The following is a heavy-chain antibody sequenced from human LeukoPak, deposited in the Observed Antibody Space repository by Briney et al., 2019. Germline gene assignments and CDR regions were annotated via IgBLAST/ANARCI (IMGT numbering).Heavy chain of an antibody. V-gene: IGHV3-21*01. CDR2: ISSSSSYI. D-gene: IGHD3-10*01. CDR3: KGYGSGSPGLDY. CDR1: GFTFSSYS. Sequence: GGSLRLSCAASGFTFSSYSMNWVRQAPGKGLEWVSSISSSSSYIYYADSVKGRFTISRDNAKNSLYLQMNSLRAEDTAVYYCKGYGSGSPGLDYWGQGTLVTVSS. J-gene: IGHJ4*02.